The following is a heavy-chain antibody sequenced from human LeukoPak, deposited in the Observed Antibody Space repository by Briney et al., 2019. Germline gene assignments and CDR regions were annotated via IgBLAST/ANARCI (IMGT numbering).Heavy chain of an antibody. D-gene: IGHD3-22*01. J-gene: IGHJ4*02. CDR2: ISAYNGNT. CDR3: ARDSSAYTRHFDY. Sequence: GASVKVSCKAYGYIFVNFGISWVRQAPRQGLEWVGWISAYNGNTNYAQKFRGRVTMTTDTSTNTAYMELRNLGSDDTAMYFCARDSSAYTRHFDYWGQGSLVTVSS. CDR1: GYIFVNFG. V-gene: IGHV1-18*01.